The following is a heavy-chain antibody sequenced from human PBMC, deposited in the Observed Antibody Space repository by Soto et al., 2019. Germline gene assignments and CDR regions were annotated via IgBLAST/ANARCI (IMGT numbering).Heavy chain of an antibody. V-gene: IGHV2-5*02. CDR3: AHPRVGDGYNYVFDY. D-gene: IGHD5-12*01. J-gene: IGHJ4*02. CDR2: IYWDDYK. Sequence: QITLKESGPTLVKPTRTLTLTCTFSGFSLSTTAVGVGWIRQPPGKAPEWLAMIYWDDYKNYSPSLETRLTIXKDTSKNQVVLTMINMDPVDTATYYCAHPRVGDGYNYVFDYWGQGTLVTVSS. CDR1: GFSLSTTAVG.